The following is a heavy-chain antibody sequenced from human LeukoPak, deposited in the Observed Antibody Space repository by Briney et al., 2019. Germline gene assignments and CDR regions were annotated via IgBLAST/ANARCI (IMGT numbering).Heavy chain of an antibody. Sequence: GGSLRLSCAASGFTFSSFEMNWVRQAPGKGLECVSYISSSGSTIYYADSVKGRFTISRDNAKNSLYLQINSLRVEDTAVYYCARVPLVVVAATPGGIDYWGQGTLVTVSS. CDR2: ISSSGSTI. J-gene: IGHJ4*02. V-gene: IGHV3-48*03. D-gene: IGHD2-15*01. CDR3: ARVPLVVVAATPGGIDY. CDR1: GFTFSSFE.